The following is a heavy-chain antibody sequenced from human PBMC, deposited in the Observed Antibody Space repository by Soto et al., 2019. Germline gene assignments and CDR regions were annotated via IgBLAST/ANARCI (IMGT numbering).Heavy chain of an antibody. Sequence: PGRSLRLSCAASGFTLSSYNMNWVRQAPGKGLEWVSYISGSSDTIYYADTVKGRFTISRDNAKNSLYLQMDSLRDEDTAVYYCARDHGGSTWFVGIYYYFGVDVWGQGTTVTVSS. D-gene: IGHD6-13*01. CDR2: ISGSSDTI. CDR1: GFTLSSYN. CDR3: ARDHGGSTWFVGIYYYFGVDV. V-gene: IGHV3-48*02. J-gene: IGHJ6*02.